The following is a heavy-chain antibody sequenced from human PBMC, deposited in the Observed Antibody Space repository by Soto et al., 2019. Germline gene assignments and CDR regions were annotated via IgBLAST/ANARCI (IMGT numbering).Heavy chain of an antibody. D-gene: IGHD3-10*01. V-gene: IGHV1-2*02. CDR1: GYTSTGYY. Sequence: ASVKVSCKASGYTSTGYYMHWVRQAPGQGLEWMGWINPNSGGTNYAQKFQGRVTMTRDTSISTAYMELSRLRSDDTAVYYCARDPTKIWFGELYYYGMDVWGQGTTVTVSS. J-gene: IGHJ6*02. CDR3: ARDPTKIWFGELYYYGMDV. CDR2: INPNSGGT.